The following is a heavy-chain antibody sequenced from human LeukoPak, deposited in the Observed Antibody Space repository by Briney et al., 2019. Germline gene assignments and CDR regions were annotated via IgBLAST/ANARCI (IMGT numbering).Heavy chain of an antibody. J-gene: IGHJ4*02. CDR3: ARDGSAVAGKKFGY. CDR2: ISSSGSTI. V-gene: IGHV3-11*01. D-gene: IGHD6-19*01. CDR1: GFTFSDNY. Sequence: GGSLRLSCAASGFTFSDNYMTWVRQAPGKGLEWVSYISSSGSTIYYADSVKGRFTISRDNAKNPLYLQMNSLRAEDTAVYYCARDGSAVAGKKFGYWGQGTLVTVSS.